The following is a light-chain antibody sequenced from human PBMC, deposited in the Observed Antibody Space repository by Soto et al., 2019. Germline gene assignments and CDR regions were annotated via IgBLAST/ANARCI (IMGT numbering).Light chain of an antibody. V-gene: IGKV1-39*01. CDR3: QQSYSAPLT. Sequence: DIQMTQSPSSLSASVSDRVTITFRASQTISTYLNWYQQKPGKAPKLLIYAASILQSGVPSRFSGSGSGTHFTLTISSLQPEDFATYFCQQSYSAPLTFGGGTKVDIK. CDR2: AAS. CDR1: QTISTY. J-gene: IGKJ4*01.